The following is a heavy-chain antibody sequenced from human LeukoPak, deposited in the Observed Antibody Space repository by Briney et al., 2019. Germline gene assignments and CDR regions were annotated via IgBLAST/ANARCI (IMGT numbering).Heavy chain of an antibody. D-gene: IGHD2-2*01. CDR3: ASGVVVPAAFLDV. CDR1: GDSIRSYY. V-gene: IGHV4-59*01. J-gene: IGHJ6*03. CDR2: IYYSGST. Sequence: SETLSLTCTVSGDSIRSYYWSWIRQPPGKGLEWIGYIYYSGSTNYNPSLKSRVTISLDTSKNQFSLKLSSVTAAVTAVYYCASGVVVPAAFLDVWAKGTTVTVPS.